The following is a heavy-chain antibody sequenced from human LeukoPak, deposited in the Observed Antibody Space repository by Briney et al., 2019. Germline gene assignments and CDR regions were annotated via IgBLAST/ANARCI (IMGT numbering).Heavy chain of an antibody. Sequence: GRSLRLSCAGSEFTFRNYAMTWVRQDPGKGLNWVTGISGDGATTCYADSVKSRFTMSRDNSKNTLYLQMNSLRAEDTAVYYCAKRDHSDSSTYSPRFDHWGQGTLVTVSS. V-gene: IGHV3-23*01. CDR2: ISGDGATT. CDR1: EFTFRNYA. D-gene: IGHD3-22*01. J-gene: IGHJ4*02. CDR3: AKRDHSDSSTYSPRFDH.